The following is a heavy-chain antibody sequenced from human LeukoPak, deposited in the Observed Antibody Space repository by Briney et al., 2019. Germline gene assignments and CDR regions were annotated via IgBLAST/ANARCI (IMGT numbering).Heavy chain of an antibody. V-gene: IGHV4-61*01. Sequence: SETLSLTCTVSGGSISSSSYYWSWIRQPPGKGLEWIGYFYYSGSTNYNPSLKSRVTISVDTSKNQFSLKLSSVTAADTAVYYCARVIFNGITGKFGVYYFDYWGQGTLVTVSS. D-gene: IGHD1-20*01. CDR1: GGSISSSSYY. J-gene: IGHJ4*02. CDR3: ARVIFNGITGKFGVYYFDY. CDR2: FYYSGST.